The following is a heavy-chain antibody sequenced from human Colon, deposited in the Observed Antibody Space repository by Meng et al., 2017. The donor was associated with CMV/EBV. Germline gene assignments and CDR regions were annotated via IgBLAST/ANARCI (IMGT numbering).Heavy chain of an antibody. CDR2: IKEGGTEK. Sequence: GSLKISCAASGFTFSSYSMNWVRQAPGKGLEWVANIKEGGTEKYYVDSVKGRFTISRDNAENSLYLQMNSLRAEDTALYYCTTGKAVAGRTYYFFGMDVWGQGTTVTVSS. J-gene: IGHJ6*02. D-gene: IGHD6-19*01. CDR1: GFTFSSYS. CDR3: TTGKAVAGRTYYFFGMDV. V-gene: IGHV3-7*01.